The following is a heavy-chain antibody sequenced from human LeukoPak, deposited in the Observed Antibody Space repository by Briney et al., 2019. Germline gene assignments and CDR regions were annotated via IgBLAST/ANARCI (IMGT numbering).Heavy chain of an antibody. D-gene: IGHD3-3*01. CDR1: GYTFTSYY. V-gene: IGHV1-46*01. Sequence: GASVKVSCKASGYTFTSYYMHWVRQAPGQGLEWMGIINPSGGSTSYAQKFQGRVTMATDTSTSTAYMEPRSLRSDDTAVYYCARTRIFGVVRAFDIWGQGTMVTVSS. CDR3: ARTRIFGVVRAFDI. CDR2: INPSGGST. J-gene: IGHJ3*02.